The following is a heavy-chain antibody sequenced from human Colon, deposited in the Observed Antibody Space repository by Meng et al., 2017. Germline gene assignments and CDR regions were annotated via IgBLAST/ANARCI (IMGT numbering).Heavy chain of an antibody. V-gene: IGHV7-4-1*02. CDR3: AREGSDSWIDY. D-gene: IGHD6-13*01. Sequence: QVQQVQSGSELKKPGASVKVTCKTSGYFFSYYAMNWVRQAPGRGLEWMGWSNTKTGNPTYAQAFTGRFVFSLDTSVSTAYLQINDLKADDTAVYYCAREGSDSWIDYWGQGTLVTVSS. J-gene: IGHJ4*02. CDR1: GYFFSYYA. CDR2: SNTKTGNP.